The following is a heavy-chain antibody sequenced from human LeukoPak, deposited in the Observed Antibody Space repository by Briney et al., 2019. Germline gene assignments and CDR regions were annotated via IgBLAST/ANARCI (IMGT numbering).Heavy chain of an antibody. CDR1: GGSISSYY. V-gene: IGHV4-4*07. J-gene: IGHJ6*03. D-gene: IGHD2-21*01. Sequence: PSETLSLTCTVSGGSISSYYWSWIRQPPGKGLEWIGRIYTSGSTNYNPSLKSRVSMSVDTSKNQFSLKLSSVADADTAVYYCARVLRGDRYYYYMDVWRKGTTVTVSS. CDR3: ARVLRGDRYYYYMDV. CDR2: IYTSGST.